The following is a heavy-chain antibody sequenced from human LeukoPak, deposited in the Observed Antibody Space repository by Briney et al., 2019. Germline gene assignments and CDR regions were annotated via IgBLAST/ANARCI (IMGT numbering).Heavy chain of an antibody. CDR1: GGSISSSSYY. V-gene: IGHV4-39*01. Sequence: SETLSLTCTVSGGSISSSSYYWGWIRQPPGKRLEWIGSIYYSGSTYYNPSLKSRVTISVDTSKNQFSLKLSSVTAADTAVYYCARTLYYYDSSAYKDYWGQGTLVTVSS. D-gene: IGHD3-22*01. J-gene: IGHJ4*02. CDR2: IYYSGST. CDR3: ARTLYYYDSSAYKDY.